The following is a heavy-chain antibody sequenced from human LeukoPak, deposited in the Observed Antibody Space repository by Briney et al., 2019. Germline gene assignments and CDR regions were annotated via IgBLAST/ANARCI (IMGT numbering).Heavy chain of an antibody. CDR2: ISVTGKVV. Sequence: GESLRLSCIGSGFNFGDFAMSWVRQVPGRSPDFVSSISVTGKVVFYTDSVRGRATVSRDNSKSTLYLQLSDVRGDDTAVYYCDNGEWWGPGTQVVVSS. CDR3: DNGEW. D-gene: IGHD3-3*01. J-gene: IGHJ4*02. CDR1: GFNFGDFA. V-gene: IGHV3-23*01.